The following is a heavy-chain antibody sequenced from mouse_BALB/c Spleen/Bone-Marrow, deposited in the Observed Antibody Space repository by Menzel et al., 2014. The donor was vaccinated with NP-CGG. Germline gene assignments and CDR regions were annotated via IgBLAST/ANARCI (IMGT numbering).Heavy chain of an antibody. CDR1: GHTFXSYT. Sequence: VQLQQSGAELARPGASVKMSCKASGHTFXSYTMHWVKQRPGQGLEWIGYINPNSDYTNYNQKFKDKATLTADKSSNTIYMQLSSLTSEDSAVYYCARPPNSSLDHWGQGTTLTVSS. CDR3: ARPPNSSLDH. V-gene: IGHV1-4*01. D-gene: IGHD1-2*01. J-gene: IGHJ2*01. CDR2: INPNSDYT.